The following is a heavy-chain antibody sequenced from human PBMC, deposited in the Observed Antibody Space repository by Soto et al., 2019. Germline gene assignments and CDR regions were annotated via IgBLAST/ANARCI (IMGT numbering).Heavy chain of an antibody. CDR1: GGSISSTNYY. V-gene: IGHV4-39*01. J-gene: IGHJ4*02. Sequence: SETLSLTCTVSGGSISSTNYYWGWVRQPPGKGLEWIGSIYYSGSTYYNPSLKSRLTISVDTSKNQFSLKLSSVTAADTGVYYCARHDSTSWYVDYWGQGTLVTVSS. CDR2: IYYSGST. D-gene: IGHD6-13*01. CDR3: ARHDSTSWYVDY.